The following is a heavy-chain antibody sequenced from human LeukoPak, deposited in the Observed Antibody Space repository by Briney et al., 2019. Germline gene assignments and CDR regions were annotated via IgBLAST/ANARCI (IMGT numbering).Heavy chain of an antibody. CDR1: GGSFSGYF. D-gene: IGHD6-19*01. V-gene: IGHV4-34*01. CDR3: ARRIGYSSAWPHWYFDL. Sequence: SETLSLTCAVHGGSFSGYFWSWVRQPPGKGLEWIGEITHSGNTNYNSSLKSRVTISVDTSNNQFSLKLSSVTAADTSVYYCARRIGYSSAWPHWYFDLWGRGTLVAVPS. J-gene: IGHJ2*01. CDR2: ITHSGNT.